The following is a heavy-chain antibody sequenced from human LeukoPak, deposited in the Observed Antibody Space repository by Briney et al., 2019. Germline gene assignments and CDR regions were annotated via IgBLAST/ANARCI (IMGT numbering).Heavy chain of an antibody. CDR1: GFTFSSYS. V-gene: IGHV3-48*01. CDR3: ARRGAYSGSYLNFDY. CDR2: ISSSSTI. D-gene: IGHD1-26*01. J-gene: IGHJ4*02. Sequence: GGSLRLSCVASGFTFSSYSMNWVRQAPGKGLEWVSYISSSSTIYYADSVKGRFTISRDNAKNSLYLQMNSLRAEDTAVYYRARRGAYSGSYLNFDYWGQGTLVTVSS.